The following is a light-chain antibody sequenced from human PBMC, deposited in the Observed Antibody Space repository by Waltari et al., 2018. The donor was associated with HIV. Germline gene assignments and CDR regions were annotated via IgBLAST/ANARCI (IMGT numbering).Light chain of an antibody. CDR3: RQYGSVPGT. Sequence: DTALTQSPGTLSLSPGAGAILSCRTSQPVSSSHLPWYQQKPAQAPRPLVYGASTRAAGIPDRFSGSGSGADFTLSCSRLVPEDFAVYCCRQYGSVPGTFGQGTKV. CDR1: QPVSSSH. J-gene: IGKJ1*01. CDR2: GAS. V-gene: IGKV3-20*01.